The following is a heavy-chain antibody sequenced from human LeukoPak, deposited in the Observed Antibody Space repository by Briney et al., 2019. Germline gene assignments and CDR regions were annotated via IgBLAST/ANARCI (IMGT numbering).Heavy chain of an antibody. Sequence: PGGSLRLSCAASGFTFSDYYMTWIRQAPGKGLEWVSYISSSGSTIYYADSVKGRFTVSRDNAKKSVYLQMNSLRAEDTALYYCAKSPHTAGGSWDYFDYWGQGTLVTVSS. CDR3: AKSPHTAGGSWDYFDY. D-gene: IGHD6-13*01. J-gene: IGHJ4*02. CDR2: ISSSGSTI. V-gene: IGHV3-11*01. CDR1: GFTFSDYY.